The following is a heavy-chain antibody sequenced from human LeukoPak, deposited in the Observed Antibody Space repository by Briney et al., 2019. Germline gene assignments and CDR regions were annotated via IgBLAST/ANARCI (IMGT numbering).Heavy chain of an antibody. Sequence: PSETLSLTCTVSGGSISSYYWSWIRQPAGKGLEWIGRIYTSGSTNYNPSLKSRVTMSVDTSKNQFSLKLSSVTAADTAVYYCARDSLTGPDYGMDVWGQGTTVTVSS. V-gene: IGHV4-4*07. J-gene: IGHJ6*02. CDR3: ARDSLTGPDYGMDV. CDR1: GGSISSYY. CDR2: IYTSGST.